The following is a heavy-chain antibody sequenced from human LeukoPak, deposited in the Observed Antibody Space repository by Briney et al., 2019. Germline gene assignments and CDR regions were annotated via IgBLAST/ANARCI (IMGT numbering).Heavy chain of an antibody. J-gene: IGHJ4*02. CDR3: ARVSPLNYFDY. CDR2: ISSSGSTI. CDR1: GFTFSDYY. V-gene: IGHV3-11*01. Sequence: GGSLRLSCAASGFTFSDYYMSWIRQAPGKGLEWVSYISSSGSTIYYADSVEGRFTISRDNAKNSLYLQMNSLRAEDTAVYYCARVSPLNYFDYWGQGTLVTVSS.